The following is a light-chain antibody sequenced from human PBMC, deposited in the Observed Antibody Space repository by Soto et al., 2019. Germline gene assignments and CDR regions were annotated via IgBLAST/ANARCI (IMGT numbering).Light chain of an antibody. Sequence: PWERATLSCRASPSVANFVAWYQQKPGQAPRLLIYGAFNRATGIPARFSGSGSGTDFTLTITSLEPEDSAVYYCQQRNIWPPVTFGHGTRLEIK. CDR1: PSVANF. J-gene: IGKJ5*01. CDR2: GAF. CDR3: QQRNIWPPVT. V-gene: IGKV3-11*01.